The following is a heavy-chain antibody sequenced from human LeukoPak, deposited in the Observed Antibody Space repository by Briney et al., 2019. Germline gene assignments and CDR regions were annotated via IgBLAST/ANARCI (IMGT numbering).Heavy chain of an antibody. D-gene: IGHD2-2*01. CDR3: AKDPSDIVVVPAAPRFDY. Sequence: GGSLRLSCAASGFTFSSYGMHWVRQAPGKGLEWVAFIRYDGSNKYYADSVMGRFTISRDNSKNTLYLQMNSLRAEDTAVYYCAKDPSDIVVVPAAPRFDYWGQGTLVTVSS. V-gene: IGHV3-30*02. CDR1: GFTFSSYG. CDR2: IRYDGSNK. J-gene: IGHJ4*02.